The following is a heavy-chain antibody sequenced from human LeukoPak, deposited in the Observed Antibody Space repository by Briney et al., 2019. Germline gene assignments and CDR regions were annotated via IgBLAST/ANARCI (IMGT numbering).Heavy chain of an antibody. J-gene: IGHJ4*02. Sequence: ASVKVSCKASGYTFISYAIQWVRQAPGQRLEWMRWINAGNGNTKYSQNFQRRVTITRDTSASTAYMELSSLTSEDTAVYYCARARWTSTVTTYYLDYWGQGTLVTVSS. V-gene: IGHV1-3*01. D-gene: IGHD4-17*01. CDR1: GYTFISYA. CDR2: INAGNGNT. CDR3: ARARWTSTVTTYYLDY.